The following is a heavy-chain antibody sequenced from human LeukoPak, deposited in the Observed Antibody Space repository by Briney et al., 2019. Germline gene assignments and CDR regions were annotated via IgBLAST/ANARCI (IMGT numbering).Heavy chain of an antibody. V-gene: IGHV4-61*02. CDR1: GGSISSGSYY. J-gene: IGHJ4*02. D-gene: IGHD1-26*01. CDR2: SYASGST. Sequence: SETLSLTCTVSGGSISSGSYYWSWIRQPAGKGLEWIGRSYASGSTNYNPSLKRRVTISVDTSKNQFSLKLSSVTAADTAVYYCGRWGKKAFDYWGQGTLVTVSS. CDR3: GRWGKKAFDY.